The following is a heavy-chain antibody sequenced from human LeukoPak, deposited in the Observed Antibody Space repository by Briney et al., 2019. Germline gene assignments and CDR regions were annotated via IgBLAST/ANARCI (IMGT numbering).Heavy chain of an antibody. CDR3: ARRRDLYSGSYYPFDY. CDR2: IYPDDSDT. V-gene: IGHV5-51*01. D-gene: IGHD1-26*01. CDR1: GYSFTSYW. J-gene: IGHJ4*02. Sequence: GESLKISCKGSGYSFTSYWIGWVRQMPGKGLEWMGIIYPDDSDTRYSPSFQGQVTISADKSITTAYLQWSSLKASDTAMYYCARRRDLYSGSYYPFDYWGQGTLVTVSS.